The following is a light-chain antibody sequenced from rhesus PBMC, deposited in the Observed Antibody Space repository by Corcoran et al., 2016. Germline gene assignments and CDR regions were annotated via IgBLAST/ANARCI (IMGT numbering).Light chain of an antibody. J-gene: IGKJ1*01. CDR1: QSVSSS. Sequence: EIVMTQSPATLSLSPGERATLSCRASQSVSSSLAWYQQKPGPAPKLPIYGASSRATGIPDRFSGSGSGTEFTLTISSLEPEDVGVYYCQQDYSWPPTFGQGTKVEIK. V-gene: IGKV3-42*01. CDR2: GAS. CDR3: QQDYSWPPT.